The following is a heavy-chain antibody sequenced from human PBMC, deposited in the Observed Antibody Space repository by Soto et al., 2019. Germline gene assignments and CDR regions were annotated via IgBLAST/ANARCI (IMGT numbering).Heavy chain of an antibody. D-gene: IGHD3-3*01. J-gene: IGHJ6*02. Sequence: QVQVVESGGGVVQPGRSLRLSCAASGFTFSSFGMHWVRQAPGKGLEWVSLIWYDGSKKSYGDSVKGRFTISRDNSRNTVYLQMNSLRADDTAVYYCARDASYYSLWSGYYTSRTGMDVWGQGTTVIVSS. V-gene: IGHV3-33*01. CDR1: GFTFSSFG. CDR2: IWYDGSKK. CDR3: ARDASYYSLWSGYYTSRTGMDV.